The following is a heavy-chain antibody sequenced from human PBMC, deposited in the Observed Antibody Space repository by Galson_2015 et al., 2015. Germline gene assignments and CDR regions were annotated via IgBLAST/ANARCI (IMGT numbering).Heavy chain of an antibody. CDR1: GFTFDDYA. CDR3: AKSSTPYSSGWAFDY. Sequence: SLRLSCAASGFTFDDYAMHWVRHAPGKGLEWVSGISRNSGSIGYADSAKGRFTISRDNAKNSLYLQMNSLRAEDTALYYCAKSSTPYSSGWAFDYWGQGTLVTVSS. J-gene: IGHJ4*02. V-gene: IGHV3-9*01. D-gene: IGHD6-19*01. CDR2: ISRNSGSI.